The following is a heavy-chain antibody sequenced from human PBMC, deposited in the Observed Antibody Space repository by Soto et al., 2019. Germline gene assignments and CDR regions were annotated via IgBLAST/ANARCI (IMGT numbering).Heavy chain of an antibody. CDR1: GFSFSNYW. J-gene: IGHJ5*02. D-gene: IGHD6-6*01. Sequence: GGSLRLSCAASGFSFSNYWMHWVRQGPGKGLVWVSRINSDGSWTDYADSVKGRFTISRDNAKNTLYLQMNSLRAEDTAVYYCARDREEAGRLVSWGQGTLVTVSS. V-gene: IGHV3-74*01. CDR2: INSDGSWT. CDR3: ARDREEAGRLVS.